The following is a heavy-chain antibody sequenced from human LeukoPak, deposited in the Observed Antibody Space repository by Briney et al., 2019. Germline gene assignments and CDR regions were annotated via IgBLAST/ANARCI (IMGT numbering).Heavy chain of an antibody. Sequence: GGSLRLSCAASGFTFSSYTMNWVRQAPGKGLEWVSSIGSSSSYIYYADSVKGRFTNSRDNAKKSVYLQMNSLRAEDTAVYYCARATSYDILTGYSDYWGQGTLVTVSS. D-gene: IGHD3-9*01. J-gene: IGHJ4*02. V-gene: IGHV3-21*01. CDR3: ARATSYDILTGYSDY. CDR1: GFTFSSYT. CDR2: IGSSSSYI.